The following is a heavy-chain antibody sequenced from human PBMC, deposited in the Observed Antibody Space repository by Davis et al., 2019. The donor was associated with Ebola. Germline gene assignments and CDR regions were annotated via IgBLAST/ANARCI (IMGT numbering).Heavy chain of an antibody. J-gene: IGHJ4*02. CDR1: GGSISSYY. D-gene: IGHD6-19*01. Sequence: SETLSLTCTVSGGSISSYYWTWIRQPPGKGLEWIGYIYNSGSTNYNPSLKSRVTISVDTSKNQFSLKLSSVTAADTAVYYCARVRVAVAGIDYWGQGTLVTVSS. CDR3: ARVRVAVAGIDY. CDR2: IYNSGST. V-gene: IGHV4-59*01.